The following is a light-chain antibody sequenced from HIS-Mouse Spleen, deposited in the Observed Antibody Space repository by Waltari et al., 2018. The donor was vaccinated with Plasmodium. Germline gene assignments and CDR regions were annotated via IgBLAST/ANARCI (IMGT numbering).Light chain of an antibody. CDR1: QSSSSY. Sequence: DIQITQYPFSLSASVGDRVTITCRANQSSSSYLKLYQQKPGKTPKLLIYAASRLQSGLPTSCGSSGARTDFTLTISSLQDEYSATYYCQQNYNTWTFGQGTKVEIK. CDR2: AAS. V-gene: IGKV1-39*01. J-gene: IGKJ1*01. CDR3: QQNYNTWT.